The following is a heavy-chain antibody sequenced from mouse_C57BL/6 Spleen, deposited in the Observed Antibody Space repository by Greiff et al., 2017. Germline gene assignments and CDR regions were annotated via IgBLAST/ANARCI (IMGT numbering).Heavy chain of an antibody. CDR3: ARRDTTVVAPLDY. D-gene: IGHD1-1*01. CDR1: GYTFTSYW. Sequence: QVQLQQPGAELVKPGASVKLSCKASGYTFTSYWMQWVKPRPGQGLEWIGEIDPSDSYTNYNQKFKGKATLSVDTSSSTAYMQLSSLTSEDAAVFYCARRDTTVVAPLDYWGQGTTLTVSS. J-gene: IGHJ2*01. V-gene: IGHV1-50*01. CDR2: IDPSDSYT.